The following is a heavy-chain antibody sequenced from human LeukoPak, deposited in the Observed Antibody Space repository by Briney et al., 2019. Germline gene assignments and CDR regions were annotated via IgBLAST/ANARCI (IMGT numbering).Heavy chain of an antibody. CDR2: ISWNSGSI. CDR3: AKDLVPAAIILGLGGMDV. CDR1: GFTFDDYA. J-gene: IGHJ6*02. V-gene: IGHV3-9*01. Sequence: GRSLRLSCAASGFTFDDYAMHWVRQAPGKGLEWVSGISWNSGSIGYADSVKGRFTISRDNAKNSLYLQMNSLRAEDTALYYCAKDLVPAAIILGLGGMDVWGQGTTVTVSS. D-gene: IGHD2-2*01.